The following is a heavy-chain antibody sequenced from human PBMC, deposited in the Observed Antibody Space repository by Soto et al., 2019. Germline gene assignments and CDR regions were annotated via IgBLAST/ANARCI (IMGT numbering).Heavy chain of an antibody. D-gene: IGHD2-8*02. CDR3: VRDDIGLGIAS. Sequence: PGGSLRLSCAASGFTFSSYWMHWVRQTPGKGLVWVSHINSDGSHTTYADSVKGRFTISRDNAKNTLYLQRKRLRAEDTAGYYGVRDDIGLGIASWGLGSLVTXSS. CDR1: GFTFSSYW. J-gene: IGHJ1*01. V-gene: IGHV3-74*03. CDR2: INSDGSHT.